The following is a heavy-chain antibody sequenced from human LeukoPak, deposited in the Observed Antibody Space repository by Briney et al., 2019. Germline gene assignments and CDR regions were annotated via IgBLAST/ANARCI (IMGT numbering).Heavy chain of an antibody. J-gene: IGHJ4*02. V-gene: IGHV4-61*02. Sequence: SETLCLTCTASGGSISSGSYHWIWIRQPAGKGLESIGRIYTSGSTNYNPSLKNRVTISVDTSKNQFSLKLSSVTAADTAVYHCARVFENLGQGTLVTGSS. CDR2: IYTSGST. CDR1: GGSISSGSYH. CDR3: ARVFEN.